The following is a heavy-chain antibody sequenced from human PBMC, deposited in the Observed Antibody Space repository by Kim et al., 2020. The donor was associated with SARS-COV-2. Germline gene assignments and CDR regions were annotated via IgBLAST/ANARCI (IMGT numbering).Heavy chain of an antibody. D-gene: IGHD3-10*01. CDR1: GFIFDSHA. CDR3: TRDGNPGGADV. J-gene: IGHJ6*02. Sequence: GGSLRLSCALSGFIFDSHAIHWVRQAPGKGLEWVSGFMWDGSRIGYADSVKGRFTISRDHATNSLYLQMNSLRIEDTALYFCTRDGNPGGADVWGQVTTGSVS. CDR2: FMWDGSRI. V-gene: IGHV3-9*01.